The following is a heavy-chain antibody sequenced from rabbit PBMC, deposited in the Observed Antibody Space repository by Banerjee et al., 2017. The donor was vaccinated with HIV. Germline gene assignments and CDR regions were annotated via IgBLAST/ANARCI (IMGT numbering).Heavy chain of an antibody. Sequence: QQQLEESGGGLVKPGGTLTLTCKASGIDFSSVGIVWVRQAPGKGLEWIAYIYPDYDVTDYANWAKGRFTISRTSSTTVTLQMTSLTAADTATYFCARYIGYSGGYAANFWGPGTLVTVS. V-gene: IGHV1S45*01. CDR1: GIDFSSVG. CDR2: IYPDYDVT. CDR3: ARYIGYSGGYAANF. D-gene: IGHD7-1*01. J-gene: IGHJ4*01.